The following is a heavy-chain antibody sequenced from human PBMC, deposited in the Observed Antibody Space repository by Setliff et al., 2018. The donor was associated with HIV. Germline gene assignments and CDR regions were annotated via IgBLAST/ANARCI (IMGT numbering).Heavy chain of an antibody. CDR3: ARTRGTSENVFDI. V-gene: IGHV4-38-2*01. J-gene: IGHJ3*02. Sequence: PSETLSLTCAVSGWSISSGYYWGWVRQPPGKGLEWIANIYHSGSTNYNPSVKSRVTISVDTSKNQISLGLTSVTAAETALYYCARTRGTSENVFDIWGQGTRVTVSS. CDR1: GWSISSGYY. CDR2: IYHSGST. D-gene: IGHD3-16*01.